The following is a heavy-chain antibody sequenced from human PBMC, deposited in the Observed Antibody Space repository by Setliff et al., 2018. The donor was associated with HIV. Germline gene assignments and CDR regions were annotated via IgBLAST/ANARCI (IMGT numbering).Heavy chain of an antibody. V-gene: IGHV1-69*05. CDR1: GGTFRKYA. CDR2: IIPIFGIA. CDR3: ARIPAGTAYDK. J-gene: IGHJ4*02. Sequence: SVKVSCKASGGTFRKYAISWVRQAPGQGLEWMGGIIPIFGIANYAQKFQDRVTITTDESTTTAYMELSSLRSEDTAVYYCARIPAGTAYDKWDQGTLVTVPS. D-gene: IGHD1-7*01.